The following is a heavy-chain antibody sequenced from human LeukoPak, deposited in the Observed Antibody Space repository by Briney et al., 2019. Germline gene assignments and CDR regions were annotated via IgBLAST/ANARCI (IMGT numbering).Heavy chain of an antibody. V-gene: IGHV1-8*01. D-gene: IGHD7-27*01. CDR1: GYTFTSYD. J-gene: IGHJ4*02. CDR3: ARGPPNWGYDY. Sequence: ASVKVSCKASGYTFTSYDFNWVRQATGQRPEWMGRMSPNSGDTGYAQKFQDRVTMTRNTSISTAYMELSSLRSDDTAVYYCARGPPNWGYDYWGPGTLATVSS. CDR2: MSPNSGDT.